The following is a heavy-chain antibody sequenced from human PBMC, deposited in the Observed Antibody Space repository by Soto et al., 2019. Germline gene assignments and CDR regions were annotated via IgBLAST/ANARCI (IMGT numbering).Heavy chain of an antibody. V-gene: IGHV4-34*01. J-gene: IGHJ5*02. CDR3: ARRDIVVVPAATRGAGFDP. Sequence: QVQLQQWGAGLLKPSETLSLTCAVYGGSFSGYYWSWIRQPPGKGLEWIGEINHSGSTNYNPSLKSLVTISVDTSKNQFSLKLSSVTAADTAVYYCARRDIVVVPAATRGAGFDPWGQGTLVTVSS. CDR1: GGSFSGYY. D-gene: IGHD2-2*01. CDR2: INHSGST.